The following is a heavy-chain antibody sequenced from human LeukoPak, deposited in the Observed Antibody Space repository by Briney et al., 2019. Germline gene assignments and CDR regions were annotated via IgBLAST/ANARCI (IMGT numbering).Heavy chain of an antibody. D-gene: IGHD3-9*01. J-gene: IGHJ4*02. V-gene: IGHV1-18*01. CDR2: ISAYNGNT. CDR1: GYTFTSYG. CDR3: ASRYYDILTGYYSFDY. Sequence: ASVKVSCKASGYTFTSYGISWVRQAPGQGLEWMGWISAYNGNTNYAQKLQGRVTMTTGTSTSTAYMELRSLRSDDTAVYYCASRYYDILTGYYSFDYWGQGTLVTVSS.